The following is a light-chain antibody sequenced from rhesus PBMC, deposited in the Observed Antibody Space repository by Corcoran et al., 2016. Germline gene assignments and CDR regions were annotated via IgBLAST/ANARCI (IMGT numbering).Light chain of an antibody. V-gene: IGKV3-35*02. Sequence: ETVMMQSPATLSLSPGERATLSCRASQSVGSTLAWYQQQPGQAPRLLIYYASSRATGIPERFSGSGSGTEFTLTISSLDPEDVGVYYCQKYNDWPPTFGGGTKVEIK. CDR1: QSVGST. J-gene: IGKJ4*01. CDR2: YAS. CDR3: QKYNDWPPT.